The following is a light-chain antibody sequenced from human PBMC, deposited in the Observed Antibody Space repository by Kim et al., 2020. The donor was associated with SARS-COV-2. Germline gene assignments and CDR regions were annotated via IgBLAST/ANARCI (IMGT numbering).Light chain of an antibody. Sequence: PGGTVTLTCGSDTGAVTSGHYPYWFQQKPGQAPRTVIYDTNNKHFWTPARFSGSLLGGKAALTLSGAQPEDEADYYCLLSYSGIWVFGGGTQLTVL. J-gene: IGLJ3*02. V-gene: IGLV7-46*01. CDR3: LLSYSGIWV. CDR1: TGAVTSGHY. CDR2: DTN.